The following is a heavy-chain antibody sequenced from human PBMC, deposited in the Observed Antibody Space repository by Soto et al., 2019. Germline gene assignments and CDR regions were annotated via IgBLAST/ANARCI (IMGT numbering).Heavy chain of an antibody. CDR2: IIPIFATA. CDR3: ARVGGYCSGANCKEGSYYYGMDV. CDR1: GGTFSTYA. J-gene: IGHJ6*02. V-gene: IGHV1-69*13. Sequence: GASVKVSCKASGGTFSTYAIGWVRQAPGQGLEWMGGIIPIFATANYAQNFQGRVTITADDSTSTAYMELSRLRSEDAAVYYCARVGGYCSGANCKEGSYYYGMDVWGQGTTVTVSS. D-gene: IGHD2-15*01.